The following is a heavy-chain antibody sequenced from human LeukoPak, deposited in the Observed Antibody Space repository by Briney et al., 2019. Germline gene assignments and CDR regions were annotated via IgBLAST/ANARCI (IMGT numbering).Heavy chain of an antibody. CDR2: INPKTGGT. CDR1: GYIFTGHY. Sequence: TSVKVSCKASGYIFTGHYMNWVRQVPGQGLEWMGRINPKTGGTNYAQKFQGRVTMTRDTSISTAYMELSRLRSDDTAVYYCARDGASYCSGGSCYSANSYYYYMDVWGKGTTVTVSS. J-gene: IGHJ6*03. D-gene: IGHD2-15*01. V-gene: IGHV1-2*06. CDR3: ARDGASYCSGGSCYSANSYYYYMDV.